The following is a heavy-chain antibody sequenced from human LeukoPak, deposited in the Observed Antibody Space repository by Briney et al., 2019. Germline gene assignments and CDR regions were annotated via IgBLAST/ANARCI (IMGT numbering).Heavy chain of an antibody. J-gene: IGHJ5*02. CDR2: IYTSGST. CDR3: ARGAGILTGYSPPRWFDP. D-gene: IGHD3-9*01. V-gene: IGHV4-4*07. CDR1: AGSMSSYY. Sequence: PSETLSLTCTVSAGSMSSYYWSWIRQPAGKGLEWIGRIYTSGSTNYNPSLKSRVTMSVDTSKNHFSLKLSSATPDDKTVYYCARGAGILTGYSPPRWFDPWGQGTLVTVSS.